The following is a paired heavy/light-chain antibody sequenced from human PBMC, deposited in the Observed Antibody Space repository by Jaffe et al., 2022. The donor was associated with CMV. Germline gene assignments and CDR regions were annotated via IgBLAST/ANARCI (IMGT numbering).Light chain of an antibody. V-gene: IGKV3-11*01. CDR1: QSVRSY. CDR2: DAS. CDR3: QQRSNWPPGFT. J-gene: IGKJ3*01. Sequence: EIVLTQSPATLSLSPGERATLSCRASQSVRSYLAWYQQKPGQAPRLLIYDASKRATGIPARFSGSGSGTDFTLTISSLESEDFAVYYCQQRSNWPPGFTFGPGTKVDVK.
Heavy chain of an antibody. D-gene: IGHD6-19*01. V-gene: IGHV1-18*04. CDR2: ISPYNGHT. J-gene: IGHJ5*02. Sequence: QVQLVQSGAEVKKPGASVKVSCKASGYTFINYGINWVRRAPGQGLEWMGWISPYNGHTNYGQKFQGRVTMTTDTSTNTAYMELRSLRSDDTAVYYCAREERGRWLEGEGWFDPWGQGTLVTVSS. CDR1: GYTFINYG. CDR3: AREERGRWLEGEGWFDP.